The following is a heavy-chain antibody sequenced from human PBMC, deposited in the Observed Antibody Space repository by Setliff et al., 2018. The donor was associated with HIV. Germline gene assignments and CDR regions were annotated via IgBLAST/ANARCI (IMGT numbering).Heavy chain of an antibody. J-gene: IGHJ4*02. CDR2: ISSSSSTI. V-gene: IGHV3-48*04. CDR1: GFTFSGYR. Sequence: PGGSLRLSCAAAGFTFSGYRMNWVRQAPGKGLEWVSYISSSSSTIYYADSVKGRFTISRDNAKNSLYLQMNSLRAEDTAVYYCARPNYYDSSGSFDYWGQETLVTVSS. D-gene: IGHD3-22*01. CDR3: ARPNYYDSSGSFDY.